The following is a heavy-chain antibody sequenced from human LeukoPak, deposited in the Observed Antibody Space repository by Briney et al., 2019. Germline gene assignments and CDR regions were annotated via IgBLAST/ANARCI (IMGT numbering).Heavy chain of an antibody. Sequence: GSLRLSCAASGFTFSSYGMHWVRQAPGKGLEWVAVISYDGSNKYYADSVKGRFTISRDNFKNALYLQMNSLRVEDTAVYYCAIDPNWGTHSWGQGVLVTVSS. V-gene: IGHV3-30*03. D-gene: IGHD7-27*01. CDR1: GFTFSSYG. CDR3: AIDPNWGTHS. CDR2: ISYDGSNK. J-gene: IGHJ4*02.